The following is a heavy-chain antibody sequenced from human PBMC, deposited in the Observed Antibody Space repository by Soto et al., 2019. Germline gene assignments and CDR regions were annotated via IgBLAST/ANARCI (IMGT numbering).Heavy chain of an antibody. CDR1: GLTFSSST. V-gene: IGHV3-23*01. J-gene: IGHJ4*01. CDR2: ISGSGGSP. D-gene: IGHD2-15*01. Sequence: GGSLRIPSAASGLTFSSSTMAWVRQTQEKGLEWVSSISGSGGSPYYADSVQGRFTISRDNYKNTVSLQMNSLRAEDTATYYCTKARCSGDTCYVPDYWGHGTLVTVSS. CDR3: TKARCSGDTCYVPDY.